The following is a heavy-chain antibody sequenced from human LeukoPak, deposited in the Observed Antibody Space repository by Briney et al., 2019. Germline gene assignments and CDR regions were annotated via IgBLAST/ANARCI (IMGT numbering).Heavy chain of an antibody. Sequence: GGSLRLSCAASGFTFSSYAMSWVRQAPGKGLEWVSSISSSSSYIYYADSVKGRFTISRDNAKNSLYLQMNSLRAEDTAVYYCASYDILTGLNYWGQGTLVTVSS. CDR1: GFTFSSYA. V-gene: IGHV3-21*01. CDR3: ASYDILTGLNY. CDR2: ISSSSSYI. D-gene: IGHD3-9*01. J-gene: IGHJ4*02.